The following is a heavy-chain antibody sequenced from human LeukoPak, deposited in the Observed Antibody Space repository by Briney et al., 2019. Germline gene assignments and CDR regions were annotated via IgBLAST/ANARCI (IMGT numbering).Heavy chain of an antibody. CDR3: ASPRYYYRYYYMDA. D-gene: IGHD3-16*02. CDR2: INHSGST. V-gene: IGHV4-34*01. CDR1: GGYFSGYY. J-gene: IGHJ6*03. Sequence: SETLSLTCAVYGGYFSGYYWSWIRQPPGKGLEWIGEINHSGSTNYNPSLKSRVTISVDTSKSQFSLKLSSVTAADTAVYYCASPRYYYRYYYMDAWAKGPRSPSP.